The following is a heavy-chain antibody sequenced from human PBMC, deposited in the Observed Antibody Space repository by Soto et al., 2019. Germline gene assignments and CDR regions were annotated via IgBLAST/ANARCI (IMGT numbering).Heavy chain of an antibody. Sequence: ASVKVSCKASGYTFTSYYIHWVRQAPGQGLEWMGIINPSGGSTSYAQKFQGRVTMTRDTSTSTVYMELSSLRSEDTAVYYCARGLIFGVVKSYYYYYMDVWGKGTTVTVSS. CDR1: GYTFTSYY. V-gene: IGHV1-46*03. J-gene: IGHJ6*03. D-gene: IGHD3-3*01. CDR2: INPSGGST. CDR3: ARGLIFGVVKSYYYYYMDV.